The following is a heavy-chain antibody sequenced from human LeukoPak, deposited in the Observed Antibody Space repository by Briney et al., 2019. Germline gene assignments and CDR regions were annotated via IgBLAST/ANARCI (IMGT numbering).Heavy chain of an antibody. CDR2: ISYDGSNK. CDR3: AKDQLWDGSSCPTN. CDR1: GFTFSSYG. D-gene: IGHD6-13*01. J-gene: IGHJ4*02. V-gene: IGHV3-30*18. Sequence: GGPLRLSCAASGFTFSSYGMHWVRQAPGKGLEWVAVISYDGSNKYYADSVKGRFTISRDNSKNTLYLQMNSLRAEDTAVYYCAKDQLWDGSSCPTNWGQGTLVTVSS.